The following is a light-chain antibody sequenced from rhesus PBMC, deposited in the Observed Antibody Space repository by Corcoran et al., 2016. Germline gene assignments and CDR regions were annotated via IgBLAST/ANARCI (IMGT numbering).Light chain of an antibody. V-gene: IGKV2-78*01. CDR2: LGS. Sequence: DIVMTQTPLSLSVTPGEPASISCRSSQSLLHSDGYTYLDWYLQKPGQFPELLIFLGSNRASGVPERFSVRGSGTDFTLTISRVEAEDVGFYYCMQGSQLYSFGQGTKVEIK. J-gene: IGKJ2*01. CDR1: QSLLHSDGYTY. CDR3: MQGSQLYS.